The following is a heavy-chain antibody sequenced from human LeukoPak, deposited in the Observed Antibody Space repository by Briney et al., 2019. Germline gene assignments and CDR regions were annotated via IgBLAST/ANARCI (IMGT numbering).Heavy chain of an antibody. V-gene: IGHV3-7*01. J-gene: IGHJ4*02. CDR1: GFTFSNNL. D-gene: IGHD6-19*01. CDR3: ARDSGWYPVDY. CDR2: IKEDGSEK. Sequence: PGGSLRLSCAASGFTFSNNLMTWVRQAPGKGLEWVANIKEDGSEKNYVDSVKGRFTISRDNAKNSLYLQMNSLRAEDTAVYYCARDSGWYPVDYWGQGTLVTVSS.